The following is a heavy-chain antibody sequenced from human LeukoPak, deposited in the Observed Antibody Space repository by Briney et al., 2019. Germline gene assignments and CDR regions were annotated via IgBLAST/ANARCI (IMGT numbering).Heavy chain of an antibody. CDR2: IQFDGSDI. D-gene: IGHD5-12*01. CDR3: ARDLSVVSRVEVATDKLFDY. V-gene: IGHV3-30*02. J-gene: IGHJ4*02. CDR1: GFTFSSYG. Sequence: PGGSLRLSCAASGFTFSSYGMHWVRQAPGKGLEWVAFIQFDGSDIFYADSVKGRFTISRDNSKNTLYLQMNSLRAEDTAVYYCARDLSVVSRVEVATDKLFDYWGQGTLVTVSS.